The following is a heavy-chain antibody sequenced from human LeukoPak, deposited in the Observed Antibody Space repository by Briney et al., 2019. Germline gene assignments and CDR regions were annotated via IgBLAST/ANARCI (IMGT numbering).Heavy chain of an antibody. J-gene: IGHJ4*02. D-gene: IGHD3-22*01. V-gene: IGHV4-39*01. CDR2: IYHGVPT. CDR3: ARLLGSSYYSFDS. Sequence: PSETLSLTCTVSGGSITSNYHYWGWIRQPPGKGLEWMGNIYHGVPTYYSPSLQSRITISVDTSKNQFYVKLRSVTAADTAVYYCARLLGSSYYSFDSWGQGTLVTVSS. CDR1: GGSITSNYHY.